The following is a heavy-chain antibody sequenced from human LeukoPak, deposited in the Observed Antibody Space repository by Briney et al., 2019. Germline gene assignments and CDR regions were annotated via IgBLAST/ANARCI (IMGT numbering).Heavy chain of an antibody. V-gene: IGHV1-69*06. D-gene: IGHD5-12*01. J-gene: IGHJ5*02. CDR2: FLLNFNTA. CDR3: ARGVRSGYDYLSWLDP. CDR1: GGAVSSSA. Sequence: SVKVSCKASGGAVSSSALSWVRQAPGQGLEWIGGFLLNFNTAEYAQNFQGRLTITADRATKTFYMELSSLRSDDTAVYYRARGVRSGYDYLSWLDPWGQGTLVTVSS.